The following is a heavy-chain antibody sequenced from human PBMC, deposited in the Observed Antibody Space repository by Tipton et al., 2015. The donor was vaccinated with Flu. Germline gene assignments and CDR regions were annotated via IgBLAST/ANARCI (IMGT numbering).Heavy chain of an antibody. D-gene: IGHD3-10*01. J-gene: IGHJ4*02. CDR2: IYHSGST. Sequence: TLSLTCTVSGGSISSYYWSWIRQPAGKGLEWIGSIYHSGSTYYNPSLKSRVTISVDTSKNQFSLKLSSVTAADTAVYYCASSPPPTMVRGVTRYDYWGQGTLVTVSS. CDR1: GGSISSYY. CDR3: ASSPPPTMVRGVTRYDY. V-gene: IGHV4-4*07.